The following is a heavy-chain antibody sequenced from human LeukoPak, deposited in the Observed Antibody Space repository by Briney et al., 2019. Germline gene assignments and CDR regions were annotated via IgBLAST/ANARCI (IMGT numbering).Heavy chain of an antibody. CDR3: AKARYYYDSSGYYYADY. Sequence: GSLRLSCAASGFTFSSYAMHWVRQAPGKGLEWVAVISYDGSNKYYADSVKGRFTISRDNSKNTLYLQMNSLRAEDTAVYYCAKARYYYDSSGYYYADYWGQGTLVTVSS. CDR2: ISYDGSNK. V-gene: IGHV3-30-3*01. CDR1: GFTFSSYA. J-gene: IGHJ4*02. D-gene: IGHD3-22*01.